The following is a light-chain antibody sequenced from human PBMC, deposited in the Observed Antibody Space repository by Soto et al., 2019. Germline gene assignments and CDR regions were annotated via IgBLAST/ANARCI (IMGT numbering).Light chain of an antibody. CDR1: QSVSSY. J-gene: IGKJ4*01. V-gene: IGKV3-11*01. CDR3: QQSGDWPLT. CDR2: DAS. Sequence: EIVLTQSPVTLSLSPGDRATLSCRASQSVSSYLAWYQQKPGQAPRLLMYDASNRATGIPARFSGSGSGTDFTLTISSLEPEDFAVYYCQQSGDWPLTFGGGTKVEIK.